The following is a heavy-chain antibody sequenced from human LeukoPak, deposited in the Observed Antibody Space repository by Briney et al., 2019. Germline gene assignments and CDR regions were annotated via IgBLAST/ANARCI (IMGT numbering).Heavy chain of an antibody. CDR3: ARGVWDIVVVSASRAYYYYMDV. Sequence: SQTLSLTCAISGDSVSTNSAPWNWIRQSPSRGLEWLGRTYYRSKWHTDYAVSVKSRITFKPDTSKNQFSLQLRSVTPEDTAVYYCARGVWDIVVVSASRAYYYYMDVWGKGTTVTV. CDR2: TYYRSKWHT. CDR1: GDSVSTNSAP. D-gene: IGHD2-2*01. V-gene: IGHV6-1*01. J-gene: IGHJ6*03.